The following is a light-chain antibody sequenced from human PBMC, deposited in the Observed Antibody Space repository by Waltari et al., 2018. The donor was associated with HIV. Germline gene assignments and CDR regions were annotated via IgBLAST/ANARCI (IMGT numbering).Light chain of an antibody. CDR1: SSHIGKNY. CDR2: DNN. J-gene: IGLJ2*01. Sequence: QSVLTQPPSVSAAPGQKVTISCSGRSSHIGKNYVSWYQQLPGTAPKLLIYDNNKRPSGIPDRFSGSKSGTSATLGITGLQTGDEADYYCGTWDSSLSAGGVFGGGTKLTVL. CDR3: GTWDSSLSAGGV. V-gene: IGLV1-51*01.